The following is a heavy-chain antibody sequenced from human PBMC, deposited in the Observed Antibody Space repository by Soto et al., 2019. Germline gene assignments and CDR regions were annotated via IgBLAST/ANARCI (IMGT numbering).Heavy chain of an antibody. CDR2: IYYSGST. Sequence: QVQLQESGPGLVKPSQTLSLTCTVSGGSISSGGYYWSWIRQHPGKGLEWIGYIYYSGSTYYNPSLKSRVTISVDTSKNHFSLKLSSVTAADTAVYYCARDERAYYGWGRKDAFDIWGQGTMVTVSS. J-gene: IGHJ3*02. V-gene: IGHV4-31*03. D-gene: IGHD3-10*01. CDR3: ARDERAYYGWGRKDAFDI. CDR1: GGSISSGGYY.